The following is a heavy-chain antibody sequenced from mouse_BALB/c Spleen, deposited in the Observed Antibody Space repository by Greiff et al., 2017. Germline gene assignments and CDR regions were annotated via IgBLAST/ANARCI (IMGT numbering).Heavy chain of an antibody. Sequence: QVQLQQPGAELVKPGASVKLSCKASGYTFTSYWMHWVKQRPGQGLEWIGEIYPGSGNTYYNEKFKGKATLTADKSSSTAYMQLSSLTSEDSAVYFCARVITTAQFAYWGQGTLVTVSA. D-gene: IGHD1-2*01. CDR2: IYPGSGNT. CDR1: GYTFTSYW. J-gene: IGHJ3*01. V-gene: IGHV1S81*02. CDR3: ARVITTAQFAY.